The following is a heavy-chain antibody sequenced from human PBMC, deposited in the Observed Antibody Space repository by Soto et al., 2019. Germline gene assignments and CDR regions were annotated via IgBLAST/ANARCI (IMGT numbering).Heavy chain of an antibody. CDR2: INHSGST. CDR3: ARQSTGYCSSTSCPFDY. Sequence: SETLSLTCAVYGGSFSGYYWSWIRQPPGKGLEWIGEINHSGSTNYNPSLKSRVTITVDTSKNQFSLKLNSVTAADTAVYYCARQSTGYCSSTSCPFDYWGLGTVVTVSS. D-gene: IGHD2-2*01. CDR1: GGSFSGYY. J-gene: IGHJ4*02. V-gene: IGHV4-34*01.